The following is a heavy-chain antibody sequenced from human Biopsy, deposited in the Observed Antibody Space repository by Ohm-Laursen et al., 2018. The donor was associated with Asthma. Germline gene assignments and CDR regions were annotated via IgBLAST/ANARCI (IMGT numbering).Heavy chain of an antibody. CDR3: VRGSSSWHHGPFHYYYGLDV. J-gene: IGHJ6*02. Sequence: PSQTLSLTWAVYGGSFSSNYWSWIRQTPGKGLEWLGDTHHSGYTNYNPSLSSRLTLSVDTSKNQFSLRLTSVTAADTAVYYCVRGSSSWHHGPFHYYYGLDVWGQGTTATVSS. D-gene: IGHD6-13*01. V-gene: IGHV4-34*01. CDR2: THHSGYT. CDR1: GGSFSSNY.